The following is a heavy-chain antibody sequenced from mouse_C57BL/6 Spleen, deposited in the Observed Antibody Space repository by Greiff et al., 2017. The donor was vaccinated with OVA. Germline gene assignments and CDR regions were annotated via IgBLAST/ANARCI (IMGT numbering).Heavy chain of an antibody. D-gene: IGHD1-1*01. CDR1: GYTFTDYY. V-gene: IGHV1-84*01. J-gene: IGHJ4*01. CDR3: ARSLLRSAMDY. CDR2: IYPGSGNT. Sequence: VQGVESGPELVKPGASVKISCKASGYTFTDYYINWVKQRPGQGLEWIGWIYPGSGNTKYNEKFKGKATLTVDTSSSTAYMQLSSLTSEDSAVYFCARSLLRSAMDYWGQGTSVTVSS.